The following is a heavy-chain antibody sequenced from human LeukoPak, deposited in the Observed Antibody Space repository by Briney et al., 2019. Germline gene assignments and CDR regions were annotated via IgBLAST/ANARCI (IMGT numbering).Heavy chain of an antibody. CDR3: ARDPYYDYVWGSYPAY. CDR2: ISYDGSNI. D-gene: IGHD3-16*02. Sequence: GGSLRLSCAASGSTLSSYAMHWVRPAPGKGLEWVAVISYDGSNIYYAHSVKGRFTISRDNSKNTLYLQMNSLRTEDTAVYYCARDPYYDYVWGSYPAYWGQGTLVTVSS. V-gene: IGHV3-30-3*01. CDR1: GSTLSSYA. J-gene: IGHJ4*02.